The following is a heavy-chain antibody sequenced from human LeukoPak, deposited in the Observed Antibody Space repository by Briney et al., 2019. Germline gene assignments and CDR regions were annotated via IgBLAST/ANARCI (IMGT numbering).Heavy chain of an antibody. V-gene: IGHV3-74*01. D-gene: IGHD3/OR15-3a*01. J-gene: IGHJ4*02. CDR2: ITSDGSLT. Sequence: GGSLRLSCASSASTFSLSWMHCFRQAPGKGLVWVSRITSDGSLTSYADSVKGRFTISRDNAKKTLYLQMNSLRADDTAVYYCATDWYSTPDHWGQGTVVTVSS. CDR3: ATDWYSTPDH. CDR1: ASTFSLSW.